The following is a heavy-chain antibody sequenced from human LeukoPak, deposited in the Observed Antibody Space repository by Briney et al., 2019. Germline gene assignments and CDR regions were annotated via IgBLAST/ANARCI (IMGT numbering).Heavy chain of an antibody. V-gene: IGHV3-7*01. Sequence: GGSLRLSCAASGFTFSGYWMSWVRQAPGEGLEWVANIKQDGSEKYYVDSVEGRFTISRDNAKNSLYLQMNSLRAEDTAVYYCAGRYDFWSGYHPLDAFDIWGQGTMVTVSS. CDR2: IKQDGSEK. J-gene: IGHJ3*02. CDR3: AGRYDFWSGYHPLDAFDI. D-gene: IGHD3-3*01. CDR1: GFTFSGYW.